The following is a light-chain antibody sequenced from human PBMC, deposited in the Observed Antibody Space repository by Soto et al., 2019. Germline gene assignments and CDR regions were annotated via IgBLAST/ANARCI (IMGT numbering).Light chain of an antibody. Sequence: QSVLTEPGSLSGSPGPRITISCTGTISDVGSRNLVSWYQQYPGKAPKLIIFEASKRPSGVSNRFSGSKSGSTASLTISGLQAEDEADYYCCSHAGSSNYVYGTGTKVTVL. J-gene: IGLJ1*01. CDR3: CSHAGSSNYV. CDR2: EAS. V-gene: IGLV2-23*01. CDR1: ISDVGSRNL.